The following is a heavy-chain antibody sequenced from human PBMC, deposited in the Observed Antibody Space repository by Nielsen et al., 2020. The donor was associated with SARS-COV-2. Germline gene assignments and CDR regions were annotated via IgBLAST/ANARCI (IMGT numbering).Heavy chain of an antibody. D-gene: IGHD2-2*01. V-gene: IGHV4-59*01. Sequence: SETLSLTCTVSGVSISSYYWSWIRQPPGKGLEWIGYIYYSGSTNYNPSLKSRVTISVDTSKNQFSLKLSSVTAADTAVYYCASGIVVAFDAFDIWGQGTMVTVSS. CDR1: GVSISSYY. CDR2: IYYSGST. J-gene: IGHJ3*02. CDR3: ASGIVVAFDAFDI.